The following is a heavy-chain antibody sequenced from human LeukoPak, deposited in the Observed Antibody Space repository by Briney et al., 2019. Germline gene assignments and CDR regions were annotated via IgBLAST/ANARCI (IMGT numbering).Heavy chain of an antibody. CDR3: SRESGPFCPFGH. Sequence: SGTLSLTCGVSGGSITTTNYWSWVRQPPGGGLEWIGEVSLAGRTRYNPSLKNRVNISIDESKNHLYLNLASVTAADTAVYYCSRESGPFCPFGHWGQGTLVAITS. CDR2: VSLAGRT. V-gene: IGHV4-4*02. D-gene: IGHD1-26*01. CDR1: GGSITTTNY. J-gene: IGHJ4*02.